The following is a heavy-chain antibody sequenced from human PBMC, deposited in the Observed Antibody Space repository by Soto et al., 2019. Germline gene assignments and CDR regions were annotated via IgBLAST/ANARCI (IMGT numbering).Heavy chain of an antibody. CDR1: GGTFSSYA. CDR2: VIPIFGTA. D-gene: IGHD3-3*01. CDR3: ASSRITIFGVVIISYFDY. J-gene: IGHJ4*02. V-gene: IGHV1-69*06. Sequence: SVKVSCKASGGTFSSYAISWVRQAPGQGLEWMGGVIPIFGTANYAQKFQGRVTITADKSTSTAYMELSSLRSEDTAVYYCASSRITIFGVVIISYFDYWGQGTLVTVSS.